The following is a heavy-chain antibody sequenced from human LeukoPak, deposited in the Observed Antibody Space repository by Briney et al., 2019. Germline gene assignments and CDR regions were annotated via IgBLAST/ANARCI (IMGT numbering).Heavy chain of an antibody. Sequence: SETLSLTCTVSGGSISSGGYYWSWIRQPPGKGLEWIGYIYHSGSTYYNPSLKSRVTISVDRSKNQFSLELSSVTAADTAVYYCARGWEYQPLDYWGQGTLVTVSS. CDR3: ARGWEYQPLDY. CDR1: GGSISSGGYY. V-gene: IGHV4-30-2*01. D-gene: IGHD2-2*01. CDR2: IYHSGST. J-gene: IGHJ4*02.